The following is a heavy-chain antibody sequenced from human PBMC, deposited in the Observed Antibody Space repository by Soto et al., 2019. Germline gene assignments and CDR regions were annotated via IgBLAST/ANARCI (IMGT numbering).Heavy chain of an antibody. CDR3: ARSQQLVQSWFDP. Sequence: ASVKVSCKASGGTFSSYTISWVRQAPGQGLEWMGRIIPILGIANYAQKFQGRVTITADKSTSTAYMELSSLSSEDTAVYYCARSQQLVQSWFDPWGQGTLVTVSS. D-gene: IGHD6-13*01. V-gene: IGHV1-69*02. CDR1: GGTFSSYT. J-gene: IGHJ5*02. CDR2: IIPILGIA.